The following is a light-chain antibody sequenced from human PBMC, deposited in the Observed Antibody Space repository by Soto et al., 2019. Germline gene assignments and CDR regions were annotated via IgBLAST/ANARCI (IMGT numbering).Light chain of an antibody. V-gene: IGKV3-20*01. CDR3: QQYGCSRT. CDR1: QSVSSSY. J-gene: IGKJ1*01. CDR2: GAS. Sequence: EIVVTQSPGTLSLSPGERATLSCRASQSVSSSYLAWYQQKPGQAPRLLIYGASSRAPGIPDRFSGSGSGSDFTLTISRLEPEDFAVSSWQQYGCSRTFRQGTKV.